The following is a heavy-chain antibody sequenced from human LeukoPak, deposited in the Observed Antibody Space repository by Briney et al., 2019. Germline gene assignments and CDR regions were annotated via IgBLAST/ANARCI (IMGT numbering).Heavy chain of an antibody. CDR1: GYSISSGYY. CDR3: ARGGDTSGYYYFEYFHH. J-gene: IGHJ1*01. Sequence: SETLSLTCTVSGYSISSGYYWGWIRQRPGKGLEWIGSIYHSGSTYYNPSLKSRVTISVDTSKNHFSLKLSSVTAADTAVYYCARGGDTSGYYYFEYFHHWGQGTLVAVSS. CDR2: IYHSGST. V-gene: IGHV4-38-2*02. D-gene: IGHD3-22*01.